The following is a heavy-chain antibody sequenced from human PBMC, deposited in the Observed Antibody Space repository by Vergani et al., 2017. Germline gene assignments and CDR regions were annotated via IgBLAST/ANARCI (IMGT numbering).Heavy chain of an antibody. J-gene: IGHJ3*01. CDR1: GFTFNSYA. D-gene: IGHD2-2*01. Sequence: QLLESGGGLIQPGGSLRLSCAASGFTFNSYAMTWVRQAPGKGLEWVSGINNNGGSTYYADSVKGRFSISRDHTKNTLYLQMTDLRAEDTATYYCAKVCGSTSCPYGGGAFDVWGHGTMVTVSS. CDR3: AKVCGSTSCPYGGGAFDV. CDR2: INNNGGST. V-gene: IGHV3-23*01.